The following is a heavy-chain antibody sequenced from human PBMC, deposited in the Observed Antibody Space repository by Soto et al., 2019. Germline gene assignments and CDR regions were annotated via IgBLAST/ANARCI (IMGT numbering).Heavy chain of an antibody. V-gene: IGHV3-15*01. CDR1: GFTFSNAW. J-gene: IGHJ6*03. CDR2: IKSKTDGGTT. CDR3: TTDGVVVPAARVMDV. Sequence: GGSLRLSCAASGFTFSNAWMSWVRQAPGKGLEWVGRIKSKTDGGTTDYAAPVKGRFTISRDDSKNTLYLQMNSLKTEDTAVYYCTTDGVVVPAARVMDVWGKGTTVTVSS. D-gene: IGHD2-2*01.